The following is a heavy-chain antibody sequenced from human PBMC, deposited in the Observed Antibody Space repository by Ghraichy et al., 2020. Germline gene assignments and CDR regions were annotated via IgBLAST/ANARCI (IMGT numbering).Heavy chain of an antibody. V-gene: IGHV4-34*01. J-gene: IGHJ4*02. D-gene: IGHD3-10*01. CDR2: INHSGST. Sequence: SETLSLTCAVYGGSFSGYYWSWIRQPPGKGLEWIGEINHSGSTNYNPSLKSRVTISVDTSKNQFSLKLSSVTAADTAVYYCARGLFLITMVRGVGLGYWGQVTLVTVSS. CDR3: ARGLFLITMVRGVGLGY. CDR1: GGSFSGYY.